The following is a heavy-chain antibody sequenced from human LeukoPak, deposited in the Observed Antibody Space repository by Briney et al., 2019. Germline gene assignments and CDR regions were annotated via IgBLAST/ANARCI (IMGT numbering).Heavy chain of an antibody. CDR3: ANEIRPNDY. D-gene: IGHD4-17*01. CDR2: ISISGDDT. Sequence: GGSLRLSCATSGFSFSSHAMTWVRQAPGKGLEWLSAISISGDDTYYADSVRGRFTISRDNSKNTLYLQMNSLSADDTAMYYCANEIRPNDYWGQGTLVTVSS. V-gene: IGHV3-23*01. CDR1: GFSFSSHA. J-gene: IGHJ4*02.